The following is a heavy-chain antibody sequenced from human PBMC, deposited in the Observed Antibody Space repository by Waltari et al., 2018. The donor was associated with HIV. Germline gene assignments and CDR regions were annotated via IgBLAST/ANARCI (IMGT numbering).Heavy chain of an antibody. CDR3: ARGRGQWLVGGAFDI. CDR2: ISYNGSNK. D-gene: IGHD6-19*01. Sequence: QVQLVESGGGVVQPGRSLRLSCAASGFTFSSYAIHWVRQAPGKGQECVAVISYNGSNKYDADSVKGRFTNSRDNSKNTLYLQMNSLRAEDTAVYYCARGRGQWLVGGAFDIWGQGTMVTVSS. CDR1: GFTFSSYA. J-gene: IGHJ3*02. V-gene: IGHV3-30-3*01.